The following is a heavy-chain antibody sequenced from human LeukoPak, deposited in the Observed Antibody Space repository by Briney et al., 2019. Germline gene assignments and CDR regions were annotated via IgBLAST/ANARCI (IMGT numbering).Heavy chain of an antibody. J-gene: IGHJ6*03. V-gene: IGHV3-48*01. D-gene: IGHD3-3*01. Sequence: QSGGSLRLSCAASGFTFSSYSMNWVRQAPGKGLEWVSYISSSSSTIYYADSVKGRFTISRDNAKNSLYLQMNSLRAEDTAVYYCARGQNDFWSGYNYYMDVWGKGTTVTVSS. CDR1: GFTFSSYS. CDR3: ARGQNDFWSGYNYYMDV. CDR2: ISSSSSTI.